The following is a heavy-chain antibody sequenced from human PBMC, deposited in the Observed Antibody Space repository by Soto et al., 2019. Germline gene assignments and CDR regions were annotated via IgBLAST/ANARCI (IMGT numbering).Heavy chain of an antibody. Sequence: AETLSLTCNLSGGSFRNIYCLWIRQAPVKGLEWVGHVHYSGSTNYSPSLNSRATISLDTSKSQLSLKLRSVTAADTAMYFCARGVDYYATSGYFSFDSWGQGIPVTVPQ. D-gene: IGHD3-16*01. J-gene: IGHJ4*02. CDR1: GGSFRNIY. V-gene: IGHV4-59*01. CDR3: ARGVDYYATSGYFSFDS. CDR2: VHYSGST.